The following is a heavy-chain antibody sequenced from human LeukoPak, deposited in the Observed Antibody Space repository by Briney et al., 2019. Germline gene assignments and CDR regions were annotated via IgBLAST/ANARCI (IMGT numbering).Heavy chain of an antibody. Sequence: ASVKVSCKASGYTFTSYDINWVRQATGQGLEWMGWMNPNSGNTNYAQKLQGRVTMTTDTSTSTAYMELRSLRSDDTAVYYCARVSSMIVVNPIDYWGQGTLVTVSS. CDR2: MNPNSGNT. D-gene: IGHD3-22*01. CDR3: ARVSSMIVVNPIDY. CDR1: GYTFTSYD. V-gene: IGHV1-18*01. J-gene: IGHJ4*02.